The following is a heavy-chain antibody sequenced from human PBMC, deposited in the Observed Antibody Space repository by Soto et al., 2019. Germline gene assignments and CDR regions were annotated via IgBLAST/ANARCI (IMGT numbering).Heavy chain of an antibody. CDR2: INPSGGST. Sequence: QVQLVQSGAEVKKPGASVKVSCKASGYTFTSYYMHWVRQAPGQGLEWMGIINPSGGSTSYAQKFQGRVTMTRDTSTSTVYMALSSLRSEDTAVYYCARERCEVRPVDYWGQGTLVTVSA. CDR1: GYTFTSYY. CDR3: ARERCEVRPVDY. V-gene: IGHV1-46*01. J-gene: IGHJ4*02. D-gene: IGHD4-4*01.